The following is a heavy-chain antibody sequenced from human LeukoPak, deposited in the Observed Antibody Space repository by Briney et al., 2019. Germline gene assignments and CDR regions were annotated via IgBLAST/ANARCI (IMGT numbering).Heavy chain of an antibody. Sequence: GRSLRLSCAASGFTFSSFGMRWVRQAPGKGLEWVAVIWYDGTDKYYADSVMGRFTICRDAAKNTLHLQMDSLRVEDTAVYYCAASFRVTGTTYYYWGQGTMVTVSS. J-gene: IGHJ4*02. CDR3: AASFRVTGTTYYY. D-gene: IGHD1-20*01. V-gene: IGHV3-33*03. CDR1: GFTFSSFG. CDR2: IWYDGTDK.